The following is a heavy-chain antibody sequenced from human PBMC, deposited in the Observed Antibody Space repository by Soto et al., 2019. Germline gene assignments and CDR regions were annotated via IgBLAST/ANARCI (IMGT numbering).Heavy chain of an antibody. CDR1: GDSMSDNTYH. CDR3: ASPPAGYSYGYFAFDI. J-gene: IGHJ3*02. D-gene: IGHD5-18*01. CDR2: IYYSGAT. Sequence: SETLSLTCTVSGDSMSDNTYHWDWIRQPPGKGLEWIGTIYYSGATHYNESLKSRVTISVDTSKNQFSLKLSSVTAADSALYYCASPPAGYSYGYFAFDIWGQGTMVTVSS. V-gene: IGHV4-39*01.